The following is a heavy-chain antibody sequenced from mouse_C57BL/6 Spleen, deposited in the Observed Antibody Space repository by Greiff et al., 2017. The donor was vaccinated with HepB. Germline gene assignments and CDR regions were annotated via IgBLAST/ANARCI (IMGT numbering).Heavy chain of an antibody. CDR3: AKNGGSSRYAMDY. V-gene: IGHV2-5*01. J-gene: IGHJ4*01. D-gene: IGHD1-1*01. CDR2: IWRGGST. Sequence: VKLQESGPGLVQPSQSLSITCTVSGFSLTSYGVHWVRQSPGKGLEWLGVIWRGGSTDYNAAFMSRLSITKDNSKSQVFFKMNSLQADDTAIYYRAKNGGSSRYAMDYWGQGTSVTVSS. CDR1: GFSLTSYG.